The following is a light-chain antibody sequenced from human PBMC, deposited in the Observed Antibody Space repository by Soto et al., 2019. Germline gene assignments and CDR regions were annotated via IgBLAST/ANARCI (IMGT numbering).Light chain of an antibody. CDR3: QQCNSYWT. CDR1: QSISSW. Sequence: DIQMTQSPSTLSASVGDRVTITCRASQSISSWLAWYQQKPGKAPKLLIYDASSLESGVPSRFSGSGSGTEFTLIISSLQPDDFATYYCQQCNSYWTFGQGTKVDI. CDR2: DAS. J-gene: IGKJ1*01. V-gene: IGKV1-5*01.